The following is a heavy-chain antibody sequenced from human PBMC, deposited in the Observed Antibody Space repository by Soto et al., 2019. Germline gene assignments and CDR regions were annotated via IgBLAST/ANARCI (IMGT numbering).Heavy chain of an antibody. Sequence: GASVKVSCKASGGTFSSYTISWVRQAPGQGLEWMGRIIPILGIANYAQKFQGRVTITADKSTSTAYMELSSLRSEDTAVYYCARDPLGYCSGGSCSTSGWFDPWGQRTPVTVSS. CDR3: ARDPLGYCSGGSCSTSGWFDP. CDR1: GGTFSSYT. V-gene: IGHV1-69*04. D-gene: IGHD2-15*01. CDR2: IIPILGIA. J-gene: IGHJ5*02.